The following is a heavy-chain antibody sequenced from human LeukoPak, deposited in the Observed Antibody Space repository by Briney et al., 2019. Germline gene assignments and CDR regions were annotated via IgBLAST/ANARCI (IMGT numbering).Heavy chain of an antibody. D-gene: IGHD2-2*01. CDR2: IYTSGST. CDR3: ARDSVGLDYYYYMDV. V-gene: IGHV4-4*07. J-gene: IGHJ6*03. Sequence: PSETLSLTCTVSGGSISSYYWSWIRQPAGKGLEWIGRIYTSGSTNYNPSLKSRVTMSVDTSKNQFSLKLSSVTAADTAVYYCARDSVGLDYYYYMDVWGKGTTVTISS. CDR1: GGSISSYY.